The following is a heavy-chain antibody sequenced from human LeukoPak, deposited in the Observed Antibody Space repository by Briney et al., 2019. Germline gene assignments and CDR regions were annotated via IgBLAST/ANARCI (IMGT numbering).Heavy chain of an antibody. CDR2: ISGSGGST. CDR3: VTLIVGAISRVRYFQH. V-gene: IGHV3-23*01. D-gene: IGHD1-26*01. J-gene: IGHJ1*01. CDR1: GFTFSSYA. Sequence: GGSLRLSCAASGFTFSSYAMSWVRQAPGKGLEWVSAISGSGGSTYYAGSVKGRFTISRDNSKNTLYLQMNSLRAEDTAVYYCVTLIVGAISRVRYFQHWGQGTLVTVSS.